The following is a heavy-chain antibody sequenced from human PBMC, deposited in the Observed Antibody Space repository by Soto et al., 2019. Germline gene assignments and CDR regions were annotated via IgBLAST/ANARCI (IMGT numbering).Heavy chain of an antibody. Sequence: GASVKVSCKASGYTFTGYYMHWVRQAPGQGLEWMGWISANNGNTNYAQKLQGRVTMTTDTSTSTAYMELRSLRSDDTAVYYCARVQMTTVTPHDYWGQGTRVTVSS. CDR2: ISANNGNT. CDR3: ARVQMTTVTPHDY. J-gene: IGHJ4*02. D-gene: IGHD4-17*01. V-gene: IGHV1-18*04. CDR1: GYTFTGYY.